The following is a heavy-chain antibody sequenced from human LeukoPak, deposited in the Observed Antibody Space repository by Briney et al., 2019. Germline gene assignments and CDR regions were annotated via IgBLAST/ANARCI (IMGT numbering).Heavy chain of an antibody. V-gene: IGHV3-74*01. D-gene: IGHD6-13*01. Sequence: GGALRLSCAASGFTFNIYWMHWVRQAPGKGLVWVSRINSDGSNTINADSVKGRFTISRDNAKNTLYLQMNSLRAEDTAVYYCARSSRQDFDIWGQGTMVTVSS. CDR1: GFTFNIYW. J-gene: IGHJ3*02. CDR3: ARSSRQDFDI. CDR2: INSDGSNT.